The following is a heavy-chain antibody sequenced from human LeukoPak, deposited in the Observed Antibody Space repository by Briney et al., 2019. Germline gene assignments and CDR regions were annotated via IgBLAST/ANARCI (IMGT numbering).Heavy chain of an antibody. D-gene: IGHD5-12*01. CDR3: ARGRGYVVDY. CDR2: IYTSGST. CDR1: GYSISSGYY. Sequence: PSETLSLTCTVSGYSISSGYYWSWIRQPAGKGLEWIGRIYTSGSTNYNPSLKSRVTMSVDTSKNQFSLKLSSVTAADTAVYYCARGRGYVVDYWGQGTLVTVSS. J-gene: IGHJ4*02. V-gene: IGHV4-4*07.